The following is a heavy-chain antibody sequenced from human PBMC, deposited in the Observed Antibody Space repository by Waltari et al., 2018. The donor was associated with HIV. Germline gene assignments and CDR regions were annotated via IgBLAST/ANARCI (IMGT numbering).Heavy chain of an antibody. J-gene: IGHJ4*02. CDR3: ARDSYASGSYGLIDF. CDR1: GFIFSDPD. V-gene: IGHV3-30*03. D-gene: IGHD3-10*01. Sequence: QVHLVESGGGVVQPGRSLRLPCAASGFIFSDPDMPWVRQAPGKGLEWVAIISYDGSKKQYVDSVKGRFTISRDNSKNTLYLQMNSLRTEDTAVYYCARDSYASGSYGLIDFWGQGTLVTVSS. CDR2: ISYDGSKK.